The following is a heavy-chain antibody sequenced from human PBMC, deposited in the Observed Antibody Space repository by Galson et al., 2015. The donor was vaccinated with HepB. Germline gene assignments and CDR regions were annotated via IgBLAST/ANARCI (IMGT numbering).Heavy chain of an antibody. Sequence: SLRLSCAASGFTFSSYWMHWVRQAPGKGLEWVSSISSSSSYIYYADSVKGRFTISRDNAKNSLYLQMNSLRAEDTAVYYCARHCSGGSCYDYYYGMDVWGQGTTVTVSS. D-gene: IGHD2-15*01. CDR1: GFTFSSYW. J-gene: IGHJ6*02. CDR3: ARHCSGGSCYDYYYGMDV. CDR2: ISSSSSYI. V-gene: IGHV3-21*01.